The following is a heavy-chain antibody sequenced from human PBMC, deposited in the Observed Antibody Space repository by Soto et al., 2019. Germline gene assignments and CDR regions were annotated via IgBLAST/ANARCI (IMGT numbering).Heavy chain of an antibody. CDR3: ASQLLAGDYYFDY. Sequence: SETLSLTCTVSGGSISSYYWGWIRQPPGKGLEWIGSIYYSGSTYYNPSLKSRVTISVDTSKNQFSLKLSSVTAADTAVYYCASQLLAGDYYFDYWGQGTLVTVSS. CDR1: GGSISSYY. J-gene: IGHJ4*02. V-gene: IGHV4-39*01. CDR2: IYYSGST. D-gene: IGHD4-17*01.